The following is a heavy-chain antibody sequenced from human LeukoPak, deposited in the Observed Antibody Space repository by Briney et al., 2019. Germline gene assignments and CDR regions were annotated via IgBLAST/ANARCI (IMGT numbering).Heavy chain of an antibody. V-gene: IGHV4-39*01. Sequence: SETLSLTCTVSGGSISSSSYYWGWIRQPPGKGLEWIGSIYYSGSTYYNPSLKSRVTISVDTSKNQFSLKLSSVTAADTAVYYCARLKGIAVADYWGQGTLVTVSS. CDR3: ARLKGIAVADY. J-gene: IGHJ4*02. CDR1: GGSISSSSYY. D-gene: IGHD6-19*01. CDR2: IYYSGST.